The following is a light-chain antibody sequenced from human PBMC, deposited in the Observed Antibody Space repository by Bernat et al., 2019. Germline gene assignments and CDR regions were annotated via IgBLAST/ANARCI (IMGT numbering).Light chain of an antibody. V-gene: IGLV2-8*01. CDR1: SSAAGGFNY. J-gene: IGLJ2*01. CDR2: EVS. Sequence: QSVLTQPPSASGSPGQSVTISCTGTSSAAGGFNYVSWYQQHPGKAPKVIIYEVSKRPAGVPDRFSGSKSGNTASLTGSGLQAEDEADYYCSSYAGSKNVVFGGGTKLTVL. CDR3: SSYAGSKNVV.